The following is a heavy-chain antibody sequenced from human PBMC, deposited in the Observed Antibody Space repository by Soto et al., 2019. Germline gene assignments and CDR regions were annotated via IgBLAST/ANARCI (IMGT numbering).Heavy chain of an antibody. CDR2: IYSGGST. V-gene: IGHV3-66*01. Sequence: EVQLVESGGGLVQPGGSLRLSCAASGFTVSSNYMSWVCQAPGKGLEWVSVIYSGGSTYYADSVKGRFTISRDNSKNTLYLQMNSLRAADTAVYYCARMGDSSGYSGWFDPWGQGTLVTVSS. CDR1: GFTVSSNY. J-gene: IGHJ5*02. CDR3: ARMGDSSGYSGWFDP. D-gene: IGHD3-22*01.